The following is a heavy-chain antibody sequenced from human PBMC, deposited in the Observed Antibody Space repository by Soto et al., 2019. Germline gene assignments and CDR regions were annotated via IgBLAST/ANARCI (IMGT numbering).Heavy chain of an antibody. Sequence: QVQLQQSGPGLVKPSQTLSLTCVGSGDTVSSNSVAWNWVRQSPSRGLEWLGRTYYRSRWYSDYAVSVRSRIDINADTSKDPVSLPLTYVTPEDTAVYYCARSEEDTDYYYYGMYVWGQGTTVTGSS. CDR3: ARSEEDTDYYYYGMYV. V-gene: IGHV6-1*01. CDR2: TYYRSRWYS. J-gene: IGHJ6*02. D-gene: IGHD2-15*01. CDR1: GDTVSSNSVA.